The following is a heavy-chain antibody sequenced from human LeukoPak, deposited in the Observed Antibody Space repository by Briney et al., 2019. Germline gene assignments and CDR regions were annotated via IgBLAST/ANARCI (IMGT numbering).Heavy chain of an antibody. CDR1: GFTFSSYA. D-gene: IGHD6-6*01. V-gene: IGHV3-30-3*01. J-gene: IGHJ1*01. Sequence: GGSLRLSCAASGFTFSSYAMHWVRQAPGKGLEWVAVISYDGSNKYYADSVKGRFTISRDNSKNTLYLQMNSPRAEDTAVYYCVDYSSSVYFQHWGQGTLVTVSS. CDR2: ISYDGSNK. CDR3: VDYSSSVYFQH.